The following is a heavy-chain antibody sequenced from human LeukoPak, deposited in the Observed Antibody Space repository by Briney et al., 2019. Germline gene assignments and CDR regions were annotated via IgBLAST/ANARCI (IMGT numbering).Heavy chain of an antibody. CDR2: INPSGGST. V-gene: IGHV1-46*01. CDR3: SVRDGYNRPFDY. J-gene: IGHJ4*02. CDR1: GYTFTSYY. D-gene: IGHD5-24*01. Sequence: ASVKVSCKASGYTFTSYYMHWVRQAPGQGLEWMGIINPSGGSTSYAQKFQGRVTMTRDTSTSTVYMELSSLRSEDTAVYCCSVRDGYNRPFDYWGQGTLVTVSS.